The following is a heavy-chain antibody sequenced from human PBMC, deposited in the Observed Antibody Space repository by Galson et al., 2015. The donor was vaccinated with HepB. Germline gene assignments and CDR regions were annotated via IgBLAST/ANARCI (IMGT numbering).Heavy chain of an antibody. V-gene: IGHV3-48*01. CDR1: GFTFSSYS. Sequence: SLRLSCAASGFTFSSYSMNWVRQAPGKGLEWVSYISSSSSTIYYADSVKGRFTISKDNAKNSLYLQMNSLRAEDTAVYYCARDPLLMVYGYYYGMDVWGQGTTVTVSS. J-gene: IGHJ6*02. D-gene: IGHD2-8*01. CDR2: ISSSSSTI. CDR3: ARDPLLMVYGYYYGMDV.